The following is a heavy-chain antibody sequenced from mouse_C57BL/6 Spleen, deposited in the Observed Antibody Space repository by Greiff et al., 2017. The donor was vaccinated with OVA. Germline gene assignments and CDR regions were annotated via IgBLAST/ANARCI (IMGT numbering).Heavy chain of an antibody. CDR1: GYTFTSYG. CDR2: IYPRSGNT. V-gene: IGHV1-81*01. J-gene: IGHJ2*01. Sequence: VQLQQSGAELARPGASVKLSCKASGYTFTSYGISWVKQRTGQGLEWIGEIYPRSGNTYYNEKFKGKATLTVDKSSSTAYMQLSSLTSEDSAVYYCARFITTVVGYFDYWGQGTTLTVSS. CDR3: ARFITTVVGYFDY. D-gene: IGHD1-1*01.